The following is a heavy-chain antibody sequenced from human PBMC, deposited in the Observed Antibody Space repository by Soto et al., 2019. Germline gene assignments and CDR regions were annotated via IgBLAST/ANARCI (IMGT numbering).Heavy chain of an antibody. CDR2: IIPIFGTA. CDR1: GATFSSYA. CDR3: ARVTEIYGAKL. Sequence: SVKFSCKASGATFSSYATSWVRHPPGQGLEWMGVIIPIFGTANYPQKFQGRVKITADKSTSTAYMELSRLRSEDTAVYYCARVTEIYGAKLWGQGTLVTVSS. J-gene: IGHJ4*02. V-gene: IGHV1-69*06. D-gene: IGHD3-10*01.